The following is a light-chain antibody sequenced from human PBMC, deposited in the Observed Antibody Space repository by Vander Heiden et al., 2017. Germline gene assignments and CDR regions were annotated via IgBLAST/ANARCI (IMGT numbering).Light chain of an antibody. Sequence: QTVVTQEPSLSVPPGRTVTPPCASSAGAVTSGNFPNWFQQKPGQVPRALIYSTTNQPAWPPARFSGSLLGDKAALTLSGVQPEDEADYYCLLYYGSSVIFGGGTRLTVL. CDR3: LLYYGSSVI. CDR2: STT. V-gene: IGLV7-43*01. J-gene: IGLJ2*01. CDR1: AGAVTSGNF.